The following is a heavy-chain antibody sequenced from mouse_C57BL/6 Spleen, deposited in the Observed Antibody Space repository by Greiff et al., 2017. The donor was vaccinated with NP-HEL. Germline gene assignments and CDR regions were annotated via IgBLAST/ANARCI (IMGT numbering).Heavy chain of an antibody. CDR3: ARKELRGSWFAY. J-gene: IGHJ3*01. D-gene: IGHD1-1*01. CDR2: IDPSDSET. V-gene: IGHV1-52*01. Sequence: QVQLQQPGAELVRPGSSVKLSCKASGYTFTSYWMHWVKQRPIQGLEWIGNIDPSDSETHYNQKFKDKATLTVDKSSSTAYMQLSSLTSEDSAVYYCARKELRGSWFAYWGQGTLVTVSA. CDR1: GYTFTSYW.